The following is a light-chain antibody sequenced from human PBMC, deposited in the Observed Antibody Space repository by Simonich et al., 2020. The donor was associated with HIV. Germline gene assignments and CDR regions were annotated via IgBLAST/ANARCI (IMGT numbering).Light chain of an antibody. V-gene: IGLV2-11*01. CDR1: TSDVGGYNY. J-gene: IGLJ2*01. CDR3: SSYSSSSTDVV. CDR2: DVT. Sequence: QSALTQPRSVSGSPGQSVTISCTGTTSDVGGYNYVSWYQQHPGKAPKLMMYDVTKRPSGVSNRFPGTESGNTASLTISGLQAEDEADYYCSSYSSSSTDVVFGGGTKLTVL.